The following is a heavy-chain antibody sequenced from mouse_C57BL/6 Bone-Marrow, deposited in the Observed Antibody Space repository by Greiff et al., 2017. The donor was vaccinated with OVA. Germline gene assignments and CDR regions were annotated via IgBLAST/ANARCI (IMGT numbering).Heavy chain of an antibody. CDR2: IYPRSGNT. D-gene: IGHD2-1*01. CDR3: ARRMGKRIDYYAMDY. J-gene: IGHJ4*01. V-gene: IGHV1-81*01. Sequence: QVQLQQSGAELARPGASVKLSCKASGYTFTSYGISWVKQRTGQGLEWIGEIYPRSGNTYYNEKFKGKATLTADKSSSTAYMELRSLTSEDSAVYFCARRMGKRIDYYAMDYWGQGTSVTVSS. CDR1: GYTFTSYG.